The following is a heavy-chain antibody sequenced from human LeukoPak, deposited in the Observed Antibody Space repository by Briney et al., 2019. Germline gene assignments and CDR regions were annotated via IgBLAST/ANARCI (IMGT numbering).Heavy chain of an antibody. V-gene: IGHV3-30*18. Sequence: GGSLRLSCAASGFTFSNYGMHWVRQAPGKGLEWVALISYDGTNESYPDSVKGRFTIPRDNSKNTLYLQMNSLRAEDTAVYYCAKVGASSWYRIDYWGQGTLVTVPS. CDR3: AKVGASSWYRIDY. J-gene: IGHJ4*02. D-gene: IGHD6-13*01. CDR2: ISYDGTNE. CDR1: GFTFSNYG.